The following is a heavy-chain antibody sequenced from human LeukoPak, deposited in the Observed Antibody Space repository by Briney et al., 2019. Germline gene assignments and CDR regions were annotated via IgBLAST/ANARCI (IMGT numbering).Heavy chain of an antibody. Sequence: SETLSLTCAVYVGSFSGYYWSWIRQPPGKGLEWIGEINHSGSTNYNPSLKSRVTISVDTSKNQFSLKLSSVTAADTAVYYCARGHIWYYYGMDVWGQGTTVTVSS. J-gene: IGHJ6*02. V-gene: IGHV4-34*01. D-gene: IGHD3-16*01. CDR3: ARGHIWYYYGMDV. CDR2: INHSGST. CDR1: VGSFSGYY.